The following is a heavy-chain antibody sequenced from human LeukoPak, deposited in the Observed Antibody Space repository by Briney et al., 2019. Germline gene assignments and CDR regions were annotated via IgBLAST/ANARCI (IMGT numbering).Heavy chain of an antibody. V-gene: IGHV4-59*08. Sequence: SETLSLNCTVSGGSISSYYWSWIRQPPGKGLEWIGYIYYSGSTNYNPSLKSRVTISVDTSKNQFSLKLSSVTAADTAVYYCARPDYYDSSGQPFDIWGQGTMVTVSS. CDR3: ARPDYYDSSGQPFDI. D-gene: IGHD3-22*01. CDR1: GGSISSYY. CDR2: IYYSGST. J-gene: IGHJ3*02.